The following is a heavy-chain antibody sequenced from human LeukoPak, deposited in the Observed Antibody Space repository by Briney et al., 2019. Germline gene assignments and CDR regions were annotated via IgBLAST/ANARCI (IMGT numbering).Heavy chain of an antibody. V-gene: IGHV4-59*08. CDR3: ARLSSTLYYSMDV. D-gene: IGHD6-6*01. Sequence: SETLSLTCAVSGGSISSYYWTWIRQPPGKGLEWVGYIQNSAIYRAKIKSSPSLQSRVSPSIDTSKSQVSLTVNSVTAADTAVYYCARLSSTLYYSMDVWGPGTAVTVSS. J-gene: IGHJ6*02. CDR2: IQNSAIYRAKI. CDR1: GGSISSYY.